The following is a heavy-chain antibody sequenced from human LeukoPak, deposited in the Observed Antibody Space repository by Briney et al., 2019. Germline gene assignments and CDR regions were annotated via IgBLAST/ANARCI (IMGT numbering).Heavy chain of an antibody. Sequence: SQTLSLTCAVSGGSISSGGYSWSWIRQPPGKGLEWIGYIYHSGSTYYNPSLKSRVTISVDRSKNQFSLKLSSVTAADTAVYYCASSHLYCGGDCYPQLDPWGQGTLVTVSS. CDR1: GGSISSGGYS. CDR2: IYHSGST. J-gene: IGHJ5*02. V-gene: IGHV4-30-2*01. CDR3: ASSHLYCGGDCYPQLDP. D-gene: IGHD2-21*02.